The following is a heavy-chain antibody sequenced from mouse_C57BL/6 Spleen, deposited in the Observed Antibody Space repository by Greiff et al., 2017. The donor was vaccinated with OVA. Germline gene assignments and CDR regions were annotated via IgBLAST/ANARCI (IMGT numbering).Heavy chain of an antibody. V-gene: IGHV1-52*01. CDR3: ARTYYSNWGVAY. Sequence: QVQLKQPGAELVRPGSSVKLSCKASGYTFTSYWMNWVKQRPIQGLEWIGNIYTSDGETPYNQKFKVKATLTVDKSSSTASMQLSSLTSVDSAVYYCARTYYSNWGVAYWGQGTLVTVSA. J-gene: IGHJ3*01. D-gene: IGHD2-5*01. CDR1: GYTFTSYW. CDR2: IYTSDGET.